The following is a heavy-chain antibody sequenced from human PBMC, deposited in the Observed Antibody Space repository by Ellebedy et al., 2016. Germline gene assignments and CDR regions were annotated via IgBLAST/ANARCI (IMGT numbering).Heavy chain of an antibody. CDR1: GFTFSSYR. D-gene: IGHD3-9*01. V-gene: IGHV3-21*01. CDR3: ARDYGYFDPLSLFQH. J-gene: IGHJ1*01. Sequence: GGSLRLXCAASGFTFSSYRMNWVRQAPGKGLEWVSSISSSSSYIYYADSVKGRFTISRDNAKNSLYLQMNSLRAEDTAVYYCARDYGYFDPLSLFQHWGQGTLVTVSS. CDR2: ISSSSSYI.